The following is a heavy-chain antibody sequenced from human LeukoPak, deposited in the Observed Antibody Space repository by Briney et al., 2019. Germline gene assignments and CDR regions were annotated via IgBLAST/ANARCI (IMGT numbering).Heavy chain of an antibody. Sequence: PGGSLRLSCAASGFTFSSYAMSWVRQAPGKGLEWVSAISGSGGSTYYADSVKGRFTISRDNAKNSLYLQMNSLRAEDTAVYYCARDPLLGRWYQGWFDPWGQGTLVTVSS. CDR1: GFTFSSYA. CDR2: ISGSGGST. J-gene: IGHJ5*02. V-gene: IGHV3-23*01. CDR3: ARDPLLGRWYQGWFDP. D-gene: IGHD6-13*01.